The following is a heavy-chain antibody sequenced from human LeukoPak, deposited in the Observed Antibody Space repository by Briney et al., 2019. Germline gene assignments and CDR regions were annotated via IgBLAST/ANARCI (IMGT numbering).Heavy chain of an antibody. J-gene: IGHJ6*03. CDR3: AKDQTTVTYYYYYYMDV. Sequence: ASVKVSCKVSGYTLTELSMHWVRQAPGKGLEWMGGFDPEDGETIYAQKFQGRVTMTEDTSTDTAYMELSSLRSEDTAVYYCAKDQTTVTYYYYYYMDVWGKGTTVTVSS. CDR2: FDPEDGET. CDR1: GYTLTELS. V-gene: IGHV1-24*01. D-gene: IGHD4-11*01.